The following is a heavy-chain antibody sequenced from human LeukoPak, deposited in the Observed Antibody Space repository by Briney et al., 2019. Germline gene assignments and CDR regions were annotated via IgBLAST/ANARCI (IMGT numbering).Heavy chain of an antibody. D-gene: IGHD4-17*01. J-gene: IGHJ4*02. CDR2: ISDNGST. CDR1: GFTFNNYT. CDR3: AKDRDYGDYGFGN. Sequence: PGGSLRLSCAASGFTFNNYTMSWVRQAPGKGLEWVSTISDNGSTYYADSVKGRFTISRDNPKNTLNLQMNSLRAEDTAVYYCAKDRDYGDYGFGNWGQGTLVTVSS. V-gene: IGHV3-23*01.